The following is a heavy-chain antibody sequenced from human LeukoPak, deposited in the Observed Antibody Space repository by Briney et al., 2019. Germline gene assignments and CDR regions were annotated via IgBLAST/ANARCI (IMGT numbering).Heavy chain of an antibody. Sequence: GGSLRLSCTASGFTFSRYAMSWVRQAPGKGLEWVSSINADSSNTFYADSVKGRFTISRDNSKNKVDLQMNSLRAEDSAQYFCAKDPGGGATIDSWGQGVVVSVS. CDR1: GFTFSRYA. CDR2: INADSSNT. D-gene: IGHD5-24*01. V-gene: IGHV3-23*01. CDR3: AKDPGGGATIDS. J-gene: IGHJ4*02.